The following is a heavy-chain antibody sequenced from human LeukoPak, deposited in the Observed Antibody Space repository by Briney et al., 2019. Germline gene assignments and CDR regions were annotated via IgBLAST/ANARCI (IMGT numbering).Heavy chain of an antibody. V-gene: IGHV4-34*01. D-gene: IGHD6-13*01. J-gene: IGHJ3*02. CDR3: ARGVAIAAAGTGAFDI. CDR1: GGSFSGYY. Sequence: PSETLSLTCAVYGGSFSGYYWSWIRQPPGKGLEWIGEINHSGSTNYNPSLKSRVTISVDTSKNQFSLKLSSVTAADTAVYYCARGVAIAAAGTGAFDIWGQGTMVTVSS. CDR2: INHSGST.